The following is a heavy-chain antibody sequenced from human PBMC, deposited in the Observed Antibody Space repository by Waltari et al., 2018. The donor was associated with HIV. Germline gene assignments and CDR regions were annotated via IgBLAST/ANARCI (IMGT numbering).Heavy chain of an antibody. V-gene: IGHV1-24*01. CDR1: GYTLTELS. CDR3: ATAIGGGSGSGGFDY. D-gene: IGHD3-10*01. CDR2: FDPENGEA. Sequence: QVQLVQSGAEVKKPGASVKVSCKVSGYTLTELSMHWVRQAPGKGLEWMGGFDPENGEAIYEQKFQGRVTMTEDTSTDTAYMELSSLRSEDTAVYYCATAIGGGSGSGGFDYWGQGTLVTVSS. J-gene: IGHJ4*02.